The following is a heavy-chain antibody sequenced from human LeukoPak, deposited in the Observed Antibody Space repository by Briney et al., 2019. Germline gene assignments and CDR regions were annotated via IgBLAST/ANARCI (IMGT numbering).Heavy chain of an antibody. Sequence: SETLSLTCAVYGGSFSGYYWSWIRQPPGKGLEWIGEINHSGSTNYNPSLKSRVTISLDTSKNQFSLKLNSVTAADTAVYFCARARYSSGLFDYWGQGTLVTVSS. V-gene: IGHV4-34*01. CDR1: GGSFSGYY. CDR3: ARARYSSGLFDY. J-gene: IGHJ4*02. CDR2: INHSGST. D-gene: IGHD6-19*01.